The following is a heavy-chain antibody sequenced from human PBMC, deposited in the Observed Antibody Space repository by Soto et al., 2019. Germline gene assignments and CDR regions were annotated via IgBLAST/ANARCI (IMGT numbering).Heavy chain of an antibody. Sequence: QVQLVESGGGLVKPGGSLRLSRAASGFTFSDYYMSWIRQAPGKGLEWVSYISSSGDTKYYADSVKGRFTISRDNAKNSLYLQVNSLRAEDTAVYYCVRVEGRHYYYGLDVWGQGSTVTVSS. D-gene: IGHD3-10*01. CDR1: GFTFSDYY. CDR2: ISSSGDTK. J-gene: IGHJ6*02. CDR3: VRVEGRHYYYGLDV. V-gene: IGHV3-11*01.